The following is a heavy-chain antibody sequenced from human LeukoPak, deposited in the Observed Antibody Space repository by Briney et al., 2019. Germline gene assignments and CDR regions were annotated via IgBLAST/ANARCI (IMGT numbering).Heavy chain of an antibody. D-gene: IGHD3-22*01. V-gene: IGHV4-59*11. Sequence: SETLSLTCSVSGGSLSSHYWSWIRQPPGKGLEWIGYIYYSGKTYYNPSLQSRVTISVDTSKNHFSLKLTSVTAADTAVYSCARPLDNDSSGYPDTFDMWGQGTMVTVSS. CDR1: GGSLSSHY. CDR2: IYYSGKT. J-gene: IGHJ3*02. CDR3: ARPLDNDSSGYPDTFDM.